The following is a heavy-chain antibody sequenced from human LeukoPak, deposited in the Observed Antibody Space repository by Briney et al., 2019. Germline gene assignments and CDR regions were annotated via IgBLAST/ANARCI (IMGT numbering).Heavy chain of an antibody. CDR1: GFTFSSYA. J-gene: IGHJ3*02. V-gene: IGHV3-30*04. CDR3: ARDLVRVGATPFDAFDI. CDR2: ISYDGSNK. Sequence: GRSLRLSCAASGFTFSSYAMHWVRQAPGKGLEWVAVISYDGSNKYYADSVKGRFTISRDNSKNTLYLQMNSLRAEDTAVYYCARDLVRVGATPFDAFDIWGQGTMVTVSS. D-gene: IGHD1-26*01.